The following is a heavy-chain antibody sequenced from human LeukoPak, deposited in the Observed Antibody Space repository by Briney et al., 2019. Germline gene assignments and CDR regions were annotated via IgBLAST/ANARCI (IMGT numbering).Heavy chain of an antibody. CDR2: INPNSGGT. CDR3: AKNNATVRYFQH. CDR1: GYTFTGYY. Sequence: EASVKVSCKASGYTFTGYYMHWVRQAPGQGLERMGRINPNSGGTNYAQKFQGRVTMTRDTSISTAYMELSRLRSEDTAVYYCAKNNATVRYFQHWGQGTLVTVSS. J-gene: IGHJ1*01. D-gene: IGHD4-17*01. V-gene: IGHV1-2*02.